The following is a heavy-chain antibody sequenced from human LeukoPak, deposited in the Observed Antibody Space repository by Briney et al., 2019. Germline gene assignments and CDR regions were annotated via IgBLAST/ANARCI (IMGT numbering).Heavy chain of an antibody. CDR1: GYTFTTYG. Sequence: ASVKVSCKASGYTFTTYGLSRVRQAPGQGLEWMGWISTYNGNTNYAQKFQGRVTMTTDTSTSTAYMELRSLRSDDTAVYYCARDPTEDFWSGFYSYFDFWGQGTLVTVSS. CDR3: ARDPTEDFWSGFYSYFDF. D-gene: IGHD3-3*01. V-gene: IGHV1-18*01. CDR2: ISTYNGNT. J-gene: IGHJ4*02.